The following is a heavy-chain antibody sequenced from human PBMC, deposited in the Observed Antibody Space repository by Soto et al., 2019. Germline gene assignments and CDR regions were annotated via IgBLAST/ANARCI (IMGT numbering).Heavy chain of an antibody. CDR1: GGTFSSYA. V-gene: IGHV1-69*13. D-gene: IGHD6-13*01. CDR3: ARGRIAAAGTHNFDH. J-gene: IGHJ4*02. CDR2: IIRIFGTA. Sequence: ASVKVSCKASGGTFSSYAISWVRQAPGQGLEWMGGIIRIFGTANYAQKFQGSVTITADESTSTAYMELSSLRSEDTAVYYCARGRIAAAGTHNFDHWGQGTLVTVSS.